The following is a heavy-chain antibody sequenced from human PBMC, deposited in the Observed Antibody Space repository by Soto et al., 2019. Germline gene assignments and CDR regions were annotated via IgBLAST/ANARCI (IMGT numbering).Heavy chain of an antibody. CDR2: ISSSGSTI. J-gene: IGHJ4*02. Sequence: GGSLRLSCAASGFTFSDYYMSWIRQAPGKGLEWVSYISSSGSTIYYADSVKGRFTISRDNSKNTLYLQMNSLRAEDTAVYYCVKEGITMIVVVYYFDYWGQGTLVTVSS. CDR3: VKEGITMIVVVYYFDY. D-gene: IGHD3-22*01. V-gene: IGHV3-11*01. CDR1: GFTFSDYY.